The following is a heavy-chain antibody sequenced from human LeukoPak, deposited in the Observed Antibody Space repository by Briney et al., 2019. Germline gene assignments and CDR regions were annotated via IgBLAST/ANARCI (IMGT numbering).Heavy chain of an antibody. V-gene: IGHV3-30-3*01. Sequence: PGGSLRLSCAASGFTFSSYAMHWVRQAPGKGLEWVAVISYDGSNKYYADSVKGRFTISRDNSKNTLYLQMNSLRAEDTAVYYCARYYGSGGFDYWGQGTLVTVSS. J-gene: IGHJ4*02. CDR2: ISYDGSNK. CDR3: ARYYGSGGFDY. CDR1: GFTFSSYA. D-gene: IGHD3-10*01.